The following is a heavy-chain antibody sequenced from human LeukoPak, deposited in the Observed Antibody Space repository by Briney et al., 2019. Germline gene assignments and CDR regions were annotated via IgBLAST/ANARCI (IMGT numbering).Heavy chain of an antibody. D-gene: IGHD3-16*01. Sequence: GASVKVSCKASGYTFTSSGISWVRQAPGQGLEWMGWISAYNVNTNYAQKLQCRVTMTTDTSTTTAYMEVRSLRSDDTAVYSCARLSGGGYFDYWGQGTLVTVSS. CDR2: ISAYNVNT. CDR3: ARLSGGGYFDY. V-gene: IGHV1-18*01. CDR1: GYTFTSSG. J-gene: IGHJ4*02.